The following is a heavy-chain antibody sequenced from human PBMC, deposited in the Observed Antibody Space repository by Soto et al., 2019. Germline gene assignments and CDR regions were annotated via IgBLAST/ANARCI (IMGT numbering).Heavy chain of an antibody. CDR3: ATSYGSGYRAFDY. CDR2: VNPILSMS. J-gene: IGHJ4*02. D-gene: IGHD3-10*01. CDR1: GDTFSFYS. Sequence: QVQLVQSGAEVKRPGSSVKVSCKASGDTFSFYSINWVRQAPGLGLEWMGRVNPILSMSNYAQRFQGRVTMPADKSTSTAYMALSGLRSEDTAMYYCATSYGSGYRAFDYWGQGALVTVSS. V-gene: IGHV1-69*04.